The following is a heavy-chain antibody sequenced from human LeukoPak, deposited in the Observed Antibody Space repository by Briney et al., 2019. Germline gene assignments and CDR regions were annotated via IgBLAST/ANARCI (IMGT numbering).Heavy chain of an antibody. Sequence: PGGSLRLSCAASGFTFTTYAMSWVRQAPGEGLQWVSAISGSGGSTYSADSVKGRFTISRDNSRNTLSLQMNSLRAEDTAIYYCARIIVVAGRYFDLWGRGTLVTVSS. D-gene: IGHD3-22*01. CDR3: ARIIVVAGRYFDL. CDR1: GFTFTTYA. V-gene: IGHV3-23*01. J-gene: IGHJ2*01. CDR2: ISGSGGST.